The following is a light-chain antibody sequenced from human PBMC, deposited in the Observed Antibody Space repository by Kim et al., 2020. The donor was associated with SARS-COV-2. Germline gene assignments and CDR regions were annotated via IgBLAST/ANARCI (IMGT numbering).Light chain of an antibody. J-gene: IGLJ3*02. V-gene: IGLV1-47*01. CDR1: TSNIENNY. Sequence: GQKVTTSCSGRTSNIENNYGYWFQQFPGTAPKLLMFRNDQRPTGIPDRFSGSKSGTSVSLAISGLRAEDEADYYCAAWDDSLNGWVFGGGTKLTVL. CDR3: AAWDDSLNGWV. CDR2: RND.